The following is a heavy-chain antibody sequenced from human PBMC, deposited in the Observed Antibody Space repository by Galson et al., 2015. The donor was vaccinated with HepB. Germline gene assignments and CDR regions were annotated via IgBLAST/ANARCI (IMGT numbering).Heavy chain of an antibody. CDR3: ARDRLVQLEPRGMDV. CDR2: IWYDGSNK. D-gene: IGHD1-1*01. V-gene: IGHV3-33*01. J-gene: IGHJ6*02. Sequence: SLRLSCAASGFTFSSYGMHWVRQAPGKGLEWVAVIWYDGSNKYYADSVKGRFTISRDNSKNTLYLQMNSLRAEDTAVYYCARDRLVQLEPRGMDVWGQGTTVTVSS. CDR1: GFTFSSYG.